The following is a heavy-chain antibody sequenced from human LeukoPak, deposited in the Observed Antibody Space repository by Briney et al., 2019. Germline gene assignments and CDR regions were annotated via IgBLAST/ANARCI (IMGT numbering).Heavy chain of an antibody. J-gene: IGHJ4*02. CDR3: GRVIAGAIDY. CDR1: GFTFDDYG. V-gene: IGHV3-7*01. D-gene: IGHD6-13*01. CDR2: INLDGSDT. Sequence: PGGSLRLSCAASGFTFDDYGMSWVRQAPGKGLEWVANINLDGSDTFYVGFVKGRFTISRDNADNSLYLQMNSLRAEDTAVYYCGRVIAGAIDYWGQGTLVTVSS.